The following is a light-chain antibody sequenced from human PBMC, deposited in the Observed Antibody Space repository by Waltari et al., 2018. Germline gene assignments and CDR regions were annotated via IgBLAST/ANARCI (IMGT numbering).Light chain of an antibody. CDR1: SSDIGAYNF. CDR2: DVN. V-gene: IGLV2-14*03. J-gene: IGLJ1*01. Sequence: QSALTQPASVSGSPGQSITISCTGTSSDIGAYNFVSWYQKHPGKAPKVMIYDVNNRPSGVSSRFSGSKSGNTASLTISALQAEDEADYYCSSYTTGSTRYVFGSGTKVTVL. CDR3: SSYTTGSTRYV.